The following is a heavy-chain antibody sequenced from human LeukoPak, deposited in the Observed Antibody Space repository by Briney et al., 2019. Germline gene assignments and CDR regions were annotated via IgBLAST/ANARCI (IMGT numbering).Heavy chain of an antibody. CDR3: ARAHYYDSSGYYRRKAFDI. V-gene: IGHV4-34*01. CDR2: ITHSVST. CDR1: GGSFSGYY. D-gene: IGHD3-22*01. J-gene: IGHJ3*02. Sequence: SETLSLTCAVYGGSFSGYYWSWIRQPPGKGLEWIGEITHSVSTNYNPSLKSRVTISVDTSKNQFSLKLSSVTAADTAVYYCARAHYYDSSGYYRRKAFDIWGQGTMVTVSS.